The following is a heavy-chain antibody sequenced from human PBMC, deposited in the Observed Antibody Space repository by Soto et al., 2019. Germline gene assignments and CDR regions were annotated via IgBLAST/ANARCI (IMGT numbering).Heavy chain of an antibody. CDR3: ARGLPRVGAYDY. D-gene: IGHD1-26*01. V-gene: IGHV4-59*01. CDR2: IYYSGST. J-gene: IGHJ4*02. Sequence: PSETLSLTCTVSGGSIISYYWSWIRQPPGKGLEWIGYIYYSGSTNYNPSLKSRVTISVDTSKNQFSLKLSSVTAADTAVYYCARGLPRVGAYDYWGQGTLVTVSS. CDR1: GGSIISYY.